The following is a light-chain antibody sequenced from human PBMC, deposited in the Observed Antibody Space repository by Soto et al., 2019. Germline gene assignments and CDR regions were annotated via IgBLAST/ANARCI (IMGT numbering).Light chain of an antibody. CDR2: EVS. CDR1: SSDVGIYNY. J-gene: IGLJ1*01. Sequence: QSVLTQPASVSGSPGQSIAISCTGSSSDVGIYNYVSWYQQHPVKVPKLIIYEVSNRPSGVSNCFSGSKSGNTASLTISGLQAEEEADYYCSSYTTSSTRVFGTGTNFTVL. CDR3: SSYTTSSTRV. V-gene: IGLV2-14*01.